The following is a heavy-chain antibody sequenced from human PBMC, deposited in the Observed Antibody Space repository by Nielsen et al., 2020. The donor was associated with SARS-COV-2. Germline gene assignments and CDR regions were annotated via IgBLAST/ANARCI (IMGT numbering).Heavy chain of an antibody. J-gene: IGHJ6*02. CDR3: ARDVGSSGYYSRHYYYGMDV. V-gene: IGHV3-33*08. D-gene: IGHD3-22*01. CDR2: IWYDGSNK. Sequence: GESLKISCAASGFTFSSYAMHWVRQAPGKGLEWVAVIWYDGSNKYYADSVKGRFTISRDNSKNTLYLQMNSLRAEDTAVYYCARDVGSSGYYSRHYYYGMDVWGQGTTVTVSS. CDR1: GFTFSSYA.